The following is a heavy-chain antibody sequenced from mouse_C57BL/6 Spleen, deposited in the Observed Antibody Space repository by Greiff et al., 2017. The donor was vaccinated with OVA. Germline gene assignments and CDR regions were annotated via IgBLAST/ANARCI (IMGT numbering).Heavy chain of an antibody. CDR2: IYPGSGST. Sequence: QVQLQQPGAELVKPGASVKMSCKASGYTFTSYWITWVKQRPGQGLEWIGDIYPGSGSTNYNETFKSTATLTVYTSSSTACMLLSSLTSEDSAVYYCARDAYWGQGTLVTVSA. CDR1: GYTFTSYW. CDR3: ARDAY. V-gene: IGHV1-55*01. J-gene: IGHJ3*01.